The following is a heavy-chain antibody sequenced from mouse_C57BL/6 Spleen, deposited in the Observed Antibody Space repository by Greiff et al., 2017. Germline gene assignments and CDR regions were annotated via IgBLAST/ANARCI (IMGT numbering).Heavy chain of an antibody. Sequence: QVQLQQPGAELVMPGASVKLSCKASGYTFTSYWMHWVKQRPGQGLEWIGEIDPSDSYTNYNQKLKGKSTLTVDKSSSTAYMQFSSLASEDSAVYYGARGATVVASPNYFDYWGQGTTLTVSS. CDR2: IDPSDSYT. J-gene: IGHJ2*01. CDR3: ARGATVVASPNYFDY. D-gene: IGHD1-1*01. CDR1: GYTFTSYW. V-gene: IGHV1-69*01.